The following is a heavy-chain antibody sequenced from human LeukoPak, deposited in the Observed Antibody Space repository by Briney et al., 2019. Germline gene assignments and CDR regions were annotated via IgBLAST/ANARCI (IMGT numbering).Heavy chain of an antibody. V-gene: IGHV3-74*01. J-gene: IGHJ4*02. CDR3: ARRGLAGGVHDY. CDR2: INSDGSIT. D-gene: IGHD6-13*01. Sequence: GGSLRLSCAASGFTFSTYWMHWVRQAPGKGLVWVSLINSDGSITNYADSVKGRFTISRDNAKNTLYLQMNSLRAEDTAVYYCARRGLAGGVHDYWGQGTLVTVSS. CDR1: GFTFSTYW.